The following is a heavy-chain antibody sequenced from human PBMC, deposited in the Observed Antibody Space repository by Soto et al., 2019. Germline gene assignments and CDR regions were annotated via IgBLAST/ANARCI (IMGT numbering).Heavy chain of an antibody. CDR3: ARQDDPGYFSG. CDR2: INPTSDYT. J-gene: IGHJ4*02. V-gene: IGHV1-8*01. D-gene: IGHD1-1*01. CDR1: GYTFTSYD. Sequence: ASVKVSGKASGYTFTSYDINWVRQAPGQGLEWVGWINPTSDYTAHAQKFQGRATLTREISTATAYMELSSLTSEDTAVYFCARQDDPGYFSGWGPGTQVNVSS.